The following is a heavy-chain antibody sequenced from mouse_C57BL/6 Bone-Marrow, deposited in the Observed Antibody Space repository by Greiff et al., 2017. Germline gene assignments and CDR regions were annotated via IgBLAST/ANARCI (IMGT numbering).Heavy chain of an antibody. CDR1: GFTFSSYD. J-gene: IGHJ2*01. CDR3: ATARGRYFYY. CDR2: ISDGGSCT. V-gene: IGHV5-4*03. Sequence: EVKLMESGGGLVKPGGSLKLSCAASGFTFSSYDMSWVRQPPEKRLEWVATISDGGSCTYYPDNVKCRFTISRDNYKNNLYLQMSHLKSEDTAMYYCATARGRYFYYWGQGTTLTVSS.